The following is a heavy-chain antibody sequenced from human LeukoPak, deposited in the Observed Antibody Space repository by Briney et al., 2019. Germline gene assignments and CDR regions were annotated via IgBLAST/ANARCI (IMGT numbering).Heavy chain of an antibody. D-gene: IGHD4-23*01. V-gene: IGHV3-74*01. CDR1: VFTFSSDC. CDR2: IASDGSST. CDR3: ARGRPHGNDY. Sequence: GGCLRLSCAASVFTFSSDCMIWVRQARWKGLVWVSRIASDGSSTTYADSVKGRFSISRDNAKNTLYLQMNSLRVEDTAVYYCARGRPHGNDYWGQGTLVTVSS. J-gene: IGHJ4*02.